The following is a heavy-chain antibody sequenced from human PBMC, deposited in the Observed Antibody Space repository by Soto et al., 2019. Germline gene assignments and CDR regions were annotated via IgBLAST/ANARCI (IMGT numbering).Heavy chain of an antibody. J-gene: IGHJ4*02. CDR2: INAGNGNT. CDR1: GYTFTGYA. D-gene: IGHD2-21*02. Sequence: ASVKVSCKASGYTFTGYAVHWVRQAPGQRLEWMGWINAGNGNTKYSQKFQGRVTITRDTSASTAYMELSSLRSEDTAVYYCARLPHLAYCGGACYSIWGQGTLVTVSS. V-gene: IGHV1-3*01. CDR3: ARLPHLAYCGGACYSI.